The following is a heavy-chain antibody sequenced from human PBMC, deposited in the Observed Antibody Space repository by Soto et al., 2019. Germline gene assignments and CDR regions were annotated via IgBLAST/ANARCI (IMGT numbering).Heavy chain of an antibody. CDR1: GGTFTTYA. J-gene: IGHJ6*04. Sequence: QVQLVQSGAEVKKPGSSVRVSCQASGGTFTTYAFNWVRQAPGQGLEWMGGIIPMYNKPNYAPNFLGRVTISAVPSTSTAYMELTTLRSEDSSVYFCARVYSGGYYYAMDVWGEGTTVTVSS. CDR3: ARVYSGGYYYAMDV. D-gene: IGHD4-4*01. CDR2: IIPMYNKP. V-gene: IGHV1-69*01.